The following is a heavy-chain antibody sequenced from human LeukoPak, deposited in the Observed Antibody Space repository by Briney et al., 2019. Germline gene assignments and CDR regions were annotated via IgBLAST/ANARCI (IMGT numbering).Heavy chain of an antibody. CDR3: ARTRGLQRENAFDI. CDR2: INTDGSST. Sequence: GGSLRLSCAAAGFTFSSYWMHWVRQAPGKGLVWVSRINTDGSSTIYADSVKGRFTISRDNAKNSLYLQMNSLRAEDTAVYYCARTRGLQRENAFDIWGQGTMVTVSS. V-gene: IGHV3-74*01. J-gene: IGHJ3*02. CDR1: GFTFSSYW. D-gene: IGHD5-24*01.